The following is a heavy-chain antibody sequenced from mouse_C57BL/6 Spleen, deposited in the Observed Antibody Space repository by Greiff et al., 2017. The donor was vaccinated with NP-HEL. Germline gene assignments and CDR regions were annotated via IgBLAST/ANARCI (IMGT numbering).Heavy chain of an antibody. CDR3: ARGGAAMDY. CDR2: ISDGGSYT. V-gene: IGHV5-4*01. Sequence: VQLKESGGGLVKPGGSLKLSCAASGFTFSSYAMSWVRQTPEKRLEWVATISDGGSYTYYPDNVKGRFTISRDNAKNNLYLQMSHLKSEDTAMYYCARGGAAMDYWGQGTSVTVSS. CDR1: GFTFSSYA. J-gene: IGHJ4*01.